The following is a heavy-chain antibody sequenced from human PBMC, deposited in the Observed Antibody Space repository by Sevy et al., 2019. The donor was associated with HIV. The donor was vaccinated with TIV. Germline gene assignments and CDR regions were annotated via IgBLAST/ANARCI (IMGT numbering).Heavy chain of an antibody. CDR2: ITYDGSNQ. V-gene: IGHV3-30*18. J-gene: IGHJ5*01. Sequence: GGSLRLSCAASGFTFSSYGMHWVRQAPGKGLEWVAVITYDGSNQYYTYSVKGRFTISRDDSKNTLYLQMNSLRAEDTAVYYCAKDHALTTLWVNNWFESWGQGTLVTISS. CDR3: AKDHALTTLWVNNWFES. D-gene: IGHD4-17*01. CDR1: GFTFSSYG.